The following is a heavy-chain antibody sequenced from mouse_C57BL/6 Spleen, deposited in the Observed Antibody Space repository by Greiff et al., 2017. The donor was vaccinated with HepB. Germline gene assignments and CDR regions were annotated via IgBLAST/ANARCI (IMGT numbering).Heavy chain of an antibody. V-gene: IGHV1-50*01. CDR2: IEPSDSYT. D-gene: IGHD1-1*01. CDR1: GYTFTSYW. CDR3: ARILRSPYAMDY. Sequence: VQLQQPGAELVKPGASVKLSCKASGYTFTSYWMQWVKQRPGQGLEWIGEIEPSDSYTNYNQKFKGKATLTVDTSSSTAYMQLSSLTSEDSAVYYCARILRSPYAMDYWGQGTSVTVSS. J-gene: IGHJ4*01.